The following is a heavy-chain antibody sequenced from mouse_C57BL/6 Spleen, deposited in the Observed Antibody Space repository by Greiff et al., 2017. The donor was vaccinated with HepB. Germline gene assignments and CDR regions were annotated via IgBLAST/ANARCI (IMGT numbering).Heavy chain of an antibody. D-gene: IGHD1-1*01. CDR1: GYTFTSYW. V-gene: IGHV1-53*01. J-gene: IGHJ2*01. CDR2: INPSNGGT. Sequence: VQLQQPGTELVKPGASVKLSCKASGYTFTSYWMHWVKQRPGQGLEWIGNINPSNGGTNYNEKFKSKATLTVDKSYSTAYMQLSSLTSEDSAVYYCAKGGHYGSSYFDYWGQGTTLTVSS. CDR3: AKGGHYGSSYFDY.